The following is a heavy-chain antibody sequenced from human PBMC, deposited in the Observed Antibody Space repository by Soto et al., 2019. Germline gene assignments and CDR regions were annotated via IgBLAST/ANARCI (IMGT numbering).Heavy chain of an antibody. CDR2: ISSSSGYI. J-gene: IGHJ4*02. Sequence: EVQLVESGGGLVKPGGSLRLSCAASGFTFSTYSMNWVRQAPGKGLEWVSSISSSSGYIYYADSVKGRFTISRDNAKNSLYLQMNSLRAEDTAVYYCARARGVGISAGDNWGQGTLVTVSS. CDR1: GFTFSTYS. D-gene: IGHD2-15*01. V-gene: IGHV3-21*06. CDR3: ARARGVGISAGDN.